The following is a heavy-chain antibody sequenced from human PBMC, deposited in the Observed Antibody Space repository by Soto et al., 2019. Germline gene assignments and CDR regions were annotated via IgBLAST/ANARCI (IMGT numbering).Heavy chain of an antibody. Sequence: SETLSLTCAVFGGSFSGYYWSWILQPPGKGLEWIGYIYHSGSTLYNPSLKSRVTISVDKSKNQFSLKLSSVTAVDTAVYYCARDQLEGNWFDPWGQGTLVTVSS. CDR3: ARDQLEGNWFDP. CDR2: IYHSGST. D-gene: IGHD1-1*01. CDR1: GGSFSGYY. J-gene: IGHJ5*02. V-gene: IGHV4-34*01.